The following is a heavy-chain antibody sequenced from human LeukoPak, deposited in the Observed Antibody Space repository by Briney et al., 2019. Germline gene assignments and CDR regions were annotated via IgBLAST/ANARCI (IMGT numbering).Heavy chain of an antibody. J-gene: IGHJ4*02. CDR1: GFTFSSYS. CDR3: ARGYGSGSQYYFDY. D-gene: IGHD3-10*01. Sequence: GGSLRLSCAASGFTFSSYSMNWVRQAPGKGLVWVSRIEGDGSSTTYAESVKGRFTISRDNAKNTLYLQVNSLRAEDTAVYYCARGYGSGSQYYFDYWGQGTLVTVSS. V-gene: IGHV3-74*03. CDR2: IEGDGSST.